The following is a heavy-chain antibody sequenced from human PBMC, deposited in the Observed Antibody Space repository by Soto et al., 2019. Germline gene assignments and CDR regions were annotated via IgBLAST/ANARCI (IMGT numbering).Heavy chain of an antibody. CDR2: ISYDGSNK. CDR3: APIPSAVTMVRGVIPY. D-gene: IGHD3-10*01. Sequence: RLSCAACGFTFSNEWMSWVRQAPGKGLEWVAVISYDGSNKYYADSVKGRFTISRDNSKNTLYLQMNSLRAEDTAVYYCAPIPSAVTMVRGVIPYWGQGTLVTVSS. J-gene: IGHJ4*02. V-gene: IGHV3-30*03. CDR1: GFTFSNEW.